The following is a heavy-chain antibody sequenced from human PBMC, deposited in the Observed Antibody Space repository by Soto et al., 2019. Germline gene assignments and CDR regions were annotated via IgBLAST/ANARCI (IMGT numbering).Heavy chain of an antibody. Sequence: SGTLSLTCAVSGGSISSGGYSWTWIRQPPGKGLEWIGYIYHSGSTYYNPSLKSRVTISVDRSKNQFSLKLSSVTAADTAVYYCARVPDVWGQGTTVTVS. CDR2: IYHSGST. CDR3: ARVPDV. V-gene: IGHV4-30-2*01. J-gene: IGHJ6*02. CDR1: GGSISSGGYS.